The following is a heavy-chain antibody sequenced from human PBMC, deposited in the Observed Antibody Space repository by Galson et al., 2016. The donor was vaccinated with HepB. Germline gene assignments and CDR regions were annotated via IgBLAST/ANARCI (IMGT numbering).Heavy chain of an antibody. Sequence: SLRLSCAASGFTFSGSDMHWVRQAPGKGLEWVALISYDGRNKNYVDSVKGRFTISRDNSKNTLYLQMNSLRAEDTAVYYCAKDPLLLGVVMSAATSWGQGTLVTVSP. CDR3: AKDPLLLGVVMSAATS. V-gene: IGHV3-30*18. CDR1: GFTFSGSD. D-gene: IGHD2-15*01. J-gene: IGHJ4*02. CDR2: ISYDGRNK.